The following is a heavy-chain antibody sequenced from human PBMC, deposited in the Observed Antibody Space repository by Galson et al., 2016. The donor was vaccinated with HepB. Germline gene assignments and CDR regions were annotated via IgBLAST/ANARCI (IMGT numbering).Heavy chain of an antibody. CDR1: GFAFSSYA. J-gene: IGHJ4*02. V-gene: IGHV3-23*01. CDR3: AKGECANGICYPSL. CDR2: IGGSGGTT. D-gene: IGHD2-8*01. Sequence: SLRLSCAASGFAFSSYAMSWVRQAPRKGLEWVSTIGGSGGTTNYADSVKGRFTISRDNSKNTLYVQMNSLRAEDTAVYYCAKGECANGICYPSLWGQGTLVTVSS.